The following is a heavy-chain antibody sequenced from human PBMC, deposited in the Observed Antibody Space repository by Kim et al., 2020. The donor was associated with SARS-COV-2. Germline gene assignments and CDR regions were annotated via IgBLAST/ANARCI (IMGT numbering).Heavy chain of an antibody. CDR3: AHRRGFSGGGFDP. J-gene: IGHJ5*02. D-gene: IGHD3-16*01. V-gene: IGHV2-5*01. Sequence: YSPSLQSRLTNTKDTSKKQVVLTMTNMDPVDTATYYCAHRRGFSGGGFDPWGQGTLVTVSS.